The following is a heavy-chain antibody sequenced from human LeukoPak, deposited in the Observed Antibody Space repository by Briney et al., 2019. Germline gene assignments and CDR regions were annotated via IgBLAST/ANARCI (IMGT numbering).Heavy chain of an antibody. CDR1: GYSISSSNW. Sequence: PSDTLSLTCAVSGYSISSSNWWGWILQPPGKGLEWIVFIYYSGSTHYNASLESRVTMSVDTSKNLFSLRLTSVTAVDTAVYYCARETIYSSGLDYWGQGTLVTVSS. CDR3: ARETIYSSGLDY. V-gene: IGHV4-28*03. D-gene: IGHD3-22*01. J-gene: IGHJ4*02. CDR2: IYYSGST.